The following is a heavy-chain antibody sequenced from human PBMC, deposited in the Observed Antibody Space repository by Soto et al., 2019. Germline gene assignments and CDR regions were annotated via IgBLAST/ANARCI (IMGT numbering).Heavy chain of an antibody. CDR1: GYTFTSYG. J-gene: IGHJ6*02. D-gene: IGHD2-2*01. V-gene: IGHV1-18*04. CDR2: ISAYNGNT. Sequence: ASVKVSCKASGYTFTSYGISWVRQAPGQGLEWMGWISAYNGNTNYAQKLQGRVTMTTDTSTSTAYMELRSLRSDDTAVYYCARDRDIAVANYGMDVWGQGTTVTVSS. CDR3: ARDRDIAVANYGMDV.